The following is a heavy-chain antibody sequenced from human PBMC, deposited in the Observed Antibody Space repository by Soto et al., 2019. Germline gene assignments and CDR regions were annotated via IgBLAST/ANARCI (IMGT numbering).Heavy chain of an antibody. CDR3: AQNKGVDLVTPEPADSLPH. V-gene: IGHV3-23*01. CDR2: ISGSGFNK. CDR1: GFILYNFC. Sequence: WSXRLACSSSGFILYNFCSILFRHAPGKGLECISSISGSGFNKYYADSVKGRFTIYRDNSKSKVYLELNNLSAEDTAVYNCAQNKGVDLVTPEPADSLPHWGQGSVVTAYS. J-gene: IGHJ4*02. D-gene: IGHD2-21*02.